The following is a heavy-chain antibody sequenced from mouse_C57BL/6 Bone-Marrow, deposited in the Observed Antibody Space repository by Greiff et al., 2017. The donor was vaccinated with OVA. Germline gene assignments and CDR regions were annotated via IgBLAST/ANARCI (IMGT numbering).Heavy chain of an antibody. D-gene: IGHD1-1*01. CDR1: GFTFSSYA. V-gene: IGHV5-4*01. J-gene: IGHJ1*03. Sequence: DVMLVESGGGLVKPGGSLKLSCAASGFTFSSYAMSWVRQTPEKRLEWVATISDGGSYTYYPDNVKGRFTISRDNAKNNLYLQMSHLKSEDTAMYYCARERRSSYVDWYFDVWGTGTTVTVSS. CDR3: ARERRSSYVDWYFDV. CDR2: ISDGGSYT.